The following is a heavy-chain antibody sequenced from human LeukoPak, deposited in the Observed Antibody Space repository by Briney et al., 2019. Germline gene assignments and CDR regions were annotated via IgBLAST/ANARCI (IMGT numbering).Heavy chain of an antibody. CDR1: GDPISTSSSY. D-gene: IGHD1-26*01. CDR3: ARAMGAIDY. J-gene: IGHJ4*02. V-gene: IGHV4-39*07. CDR2: IYTSGST. Sequence: SETLSLTCSVSGDPISTSSSYWGWIRQPPGKGLEWIGRIYTSGSTNYNPSLKSRVTISVDTSKNQFSLKLSSVTAADTAVYYCARAMGAIDYWGQGTLVTVSS.